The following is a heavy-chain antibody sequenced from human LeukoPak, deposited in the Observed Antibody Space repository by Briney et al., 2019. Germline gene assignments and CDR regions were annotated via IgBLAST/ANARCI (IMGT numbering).Heavy chain of an antibody. CDR1: GGSISSYY. J-gene: IGHJ4*02. D-gene: IGHD3-16*02. CDR2: IYNSGST. CDR3: ARGDSYDYVWGSYRPTFEY. Sequence: SETLSLTCTVSGGSISSYYWSWIRQPPGKGLEWIGYIYNSGSTYYNPSLKGRVTISLDTSKNQFSLKLSSVTAADTAVYYCARGDSYDYVWGSYRPTFEYWGQGTLVTVSS. V-gene: IGHV4-4*09.